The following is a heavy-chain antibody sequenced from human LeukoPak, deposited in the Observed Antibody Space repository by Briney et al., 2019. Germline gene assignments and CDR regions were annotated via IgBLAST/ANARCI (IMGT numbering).Heavy chain of an antibody. D-gene: IGHD5-12*01. J-gene: IGHJ4*02. CDR3: AKSYNGYESKPDY. V-gene: IGHV3-23*01. CDR2: ISGRGDIT. CDR1: GFTFSSYA. Sequence: GGSLRLSCAASGFTFSSYAMGWVRQAPGKGLERVSTISGRGDITYYADSVKGRFTVSRDSSKSTLYLEMNSLRAEDTAVYYCAKSYNGYESKPDYWGQGTLVTVSS.